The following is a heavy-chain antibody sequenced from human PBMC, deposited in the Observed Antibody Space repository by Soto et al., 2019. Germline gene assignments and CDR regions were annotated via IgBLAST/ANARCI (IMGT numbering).Heavy chain of an antibody. D-gene: IGHD2-15*01. CDR2: ISYDGSNK. CDR3: AKDSWYCSGGSCYSYYYYMDV. CDR1: GFTFSSYG. V-gene: IGHV3-30*18. J-gene: IGHJ6*03. Sequence: QVQLVESGGGVVQPGRSLRLSCAASGFTFSSYGMHWVRQAPGKGLEWVAVISYDGSNKYYADSVKGRFTISRDNSKNTLYLQLNSLRAEDTAVYYYAKDSWYCSGGSCYSYYYYMDVWGKGTTVTVSS.